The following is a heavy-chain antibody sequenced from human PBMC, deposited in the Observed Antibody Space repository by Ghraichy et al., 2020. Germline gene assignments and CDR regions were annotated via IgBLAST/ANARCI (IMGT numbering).Heavy chain of an antibody. CDR2: IYWDDDK. V-gene: IGHV2-5*02. Sequence: SGPTLVKPTQTLTLTCTFSGFSLNTSGVGVGWIRQPPGKALEWLALIYWDDDKRFSPSLKSRLTITKDTSKNQVVLTMTNMDPVDTATYYCAHRRVPTYGSGYYFDYWGLGTLVTVSS. J-gene: IGHJ4*02. CDR3: AHRRVPTYGSGYYFDY. D-gene: IGHD3-10*01. CDR1: GFSLNTSGVG.